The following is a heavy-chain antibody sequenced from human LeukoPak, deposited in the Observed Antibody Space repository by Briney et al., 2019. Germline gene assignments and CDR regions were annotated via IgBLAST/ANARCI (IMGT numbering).Heavy chain of an antibody. CDR1: GFTFSSYS. CDR2: ISSSSYI. V-gene: IGHV3-21*01. D-gene: IGHD6-19*01. CDR3: ARNGASSGRPYHLDY. J-gene: IGHJ4*02. Sequence: PGGSLRLSCAASGFTFSSYSMNWVRQAPGKGLEWVSSISSSSYIYYADSVKGRFTISRDNAENSVYLQMNGLRAEDTAVYFCARNGASSGRPYHLDYWGRGTLVTVSS.